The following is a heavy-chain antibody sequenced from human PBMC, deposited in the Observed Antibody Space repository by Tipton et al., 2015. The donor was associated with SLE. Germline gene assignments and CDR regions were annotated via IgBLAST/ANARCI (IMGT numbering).Heavy chain of an antibody. J-gene: IGHJ3*01. D-gene: IGHD1-26*01. CDR1: GGSISSYY. Sequence: TLSLTCTVSGGSISSYYWSWIRQPPGKGLEWIGYIYYSESTNYNPSLKSRVTISVDTSKNQFSLKLSSVTAADTAVYYCARGGGIVAPDWGQGTMVTVSS. CDR3: ARGGGIVAPD. CDR2: IYYSEST. V-gene: IGHV4-59*08.